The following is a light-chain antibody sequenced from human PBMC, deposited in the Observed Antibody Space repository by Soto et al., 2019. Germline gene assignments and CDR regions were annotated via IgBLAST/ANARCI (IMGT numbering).Light chain of an antibody. J-gene: IGKJ1*01. CDR3: QQYDTSPRT. CDR1: QSLSSGY. Sequence: EIVFTQSPGTLSLSPGERATLSCRASQSLSSGYLAWYQQKPGQAPRILIYAASSRATGIPDRFSGSGSGTDFSLTINRLEPEDSAVYYCQQYDTSPRTLGHGTKVDIK. CDR2: AAS. V-gene: IGKV3-20*01.